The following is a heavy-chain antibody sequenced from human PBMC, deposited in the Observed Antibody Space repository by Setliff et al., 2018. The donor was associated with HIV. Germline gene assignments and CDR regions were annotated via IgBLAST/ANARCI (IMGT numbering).Heavy chain of an antibody. Sequence: GASVKVSCKASGGTFSSKAISWVRQAPGQGLEWMGGIIPIVGTADYAQKFQGRVTITADESTSTAYLELTSLRPEDTAVYYCARDLPTVVPSWFDPWGQGTLVTVSS. CDR1: GGTFSSKA. CDR3: ARDLPTVVPSWFDP. D-gene: IGHD4-17*01. V-gene: IGHV1-69*13. J-gene: IGHJ5*02. CDR2: IIPIVGTA.